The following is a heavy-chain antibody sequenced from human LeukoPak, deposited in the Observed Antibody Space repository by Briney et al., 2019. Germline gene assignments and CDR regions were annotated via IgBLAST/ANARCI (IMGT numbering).Heavy chain of an antibody. CDR2: ISGGSSYI. V-gene: IGHV3-21*01. Sequence: GGSLRLSCAASGFTLSGYAMKWARQAPGKGLEWVSSISGGSSYIYYADSVKGRFTISRDNAKNSLYLQMNSLRAEDTAVYYCAAGTPIDGWQGSIDYWGQGTLVTVSS. D-gene: IGHD1-7*01. J-gene: IGHJ4*02. CDR1: GFTLSGYA. CDR3: AAGTPIDGWQGSIDY.